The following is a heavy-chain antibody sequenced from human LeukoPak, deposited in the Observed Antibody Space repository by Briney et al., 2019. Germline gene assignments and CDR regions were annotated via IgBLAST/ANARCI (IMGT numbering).Heavy chain of an antibody. CDR3: ARVWYYYDSSGILTLYFDY. V-gene: IGHV1-2*02. J-gene: IGHJ4*02. CDR1: GYTFTGYY. CDR2: INPTSGGT. Sequence: ASVNVSCKTSGYTFTGYYMHWVRQAPGQGLEWMGWINPTSGGTNYAQKFQGRGTMTRDMSIRTAYMELSRLRYDDTAVYYCARVWYYYDSSGILTLYFDYWGQGTLVTVSS. D-gene: IGHD3-22*01.